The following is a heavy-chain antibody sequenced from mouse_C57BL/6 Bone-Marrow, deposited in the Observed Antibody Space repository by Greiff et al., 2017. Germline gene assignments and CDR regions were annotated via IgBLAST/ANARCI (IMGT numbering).Heavy chain of an antibody. J-gene: IGHJ1*03. Sequence: QVQLQQSGAELARPGASVKLSCKASGYTFTSYGISWVKQRTGQGLEWIGEIYPRSGNTYYNEKFKGKATLTADKSSSTAYMELSILTSEYSSVYFCARIPPLCLYYGSSPRWYFDVWGTGTTVSVSS. CDR2: IYPRSGNT. CDR1: GYTFTSYG. CDR3: ARIPPLCLYYGSSPRWYFDV. V-gene: IGHV1-81*01. D-gene: IGHD1-1*01.